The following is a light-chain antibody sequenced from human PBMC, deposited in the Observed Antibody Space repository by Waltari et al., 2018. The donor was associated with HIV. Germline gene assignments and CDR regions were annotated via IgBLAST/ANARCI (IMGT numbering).Light chain of an antibody. CDR3: CSYAGSSTFL. V-gene: IGLV2-11*01. CDR1: SSDVGGYNY. CDR2: DLS. J-gene: IGLJ1*01. Sequence: QSALTQPRSVSGSPGQSVTISCTGTSSDVGGYNYVSWYQQHPGKAPKLMIYDLSKRPSGVPDRFSGYKSGNTASLTISGLQAEDEADYYCCSYAGSSTFLFGTGTKVTVL.